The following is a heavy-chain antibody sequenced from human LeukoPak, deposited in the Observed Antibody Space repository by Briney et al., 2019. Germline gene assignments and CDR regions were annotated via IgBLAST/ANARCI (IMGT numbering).Heavy chain of an antibody. CDR1: GGSISSSSYY. D-gene: IGHD2-15*01. Sequence: SETLSLTCTVSGGSISSSSYYWGWIRQPPGKGLEWIGYIYHSGSTYYNPSLTSRVTISVDTSKNQFSLELSSVTAADTAVYYCAKEGWGYCSGGSCYFDYWGQGTLVTVSS. V-gene: IGHV4-39*07. CDR3: AKEGWGYCSGGSCYFDY. CDR2: IYHSGST. J-gene: IGHJ4*02.